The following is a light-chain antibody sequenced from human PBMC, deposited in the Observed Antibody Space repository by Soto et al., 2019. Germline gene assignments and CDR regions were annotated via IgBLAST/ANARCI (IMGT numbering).Light chain of an antibody. Sequence: IVMTQSPLSLPVTPGEPASISCRPSHSLLHSNGYNYLDWYLQKPGQSPQLLIYLGSNRASGVPDRFSGSGSGTDFTLKISRVEAEDVGVYYCMQALQTSITFGQGTRLEIK. V-gene: IGKV2-28*01. J-gene: IGKJ5*01. CDR2: LGS. CDR1: HSLLHSNGYNY. CDR3: MQALQTSIT.